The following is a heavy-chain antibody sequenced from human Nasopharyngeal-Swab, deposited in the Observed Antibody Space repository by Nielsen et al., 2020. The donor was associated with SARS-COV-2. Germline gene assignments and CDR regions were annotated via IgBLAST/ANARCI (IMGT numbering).Heavy chain of an antibody. CDR1: GGSFSGYY. V-gene: IGHV4-34*01. D-gene: IGHD2-8*01. CDR3: ARDDKRYCTNGVCYMSGGMDV. Sequence: SETLSLTCAVYGGSFSGYYWSWIRQPPGKGLEWIGEINHSGSTNYNPSLKSRVTISEDTSKNQFSLNLRSVTAADTAVYYCARDDKRYCTNGVCYMSGGMDVWGQGTTVTVSS. CDR2: INHSGST. J-gene: IGHJ6*02.